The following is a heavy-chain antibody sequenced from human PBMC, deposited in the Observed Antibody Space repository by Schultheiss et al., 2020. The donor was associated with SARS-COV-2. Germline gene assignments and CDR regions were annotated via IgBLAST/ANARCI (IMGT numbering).Heavy chain of an antibody. Sequence: GSLRLSCAASGFTVSSNYMSWIRQPPGKGLEWIGYIYYSGSTNYNPSLKSRVTISVDTSKNQFSLKLSSVTAADTAVYYCARDSRVSGYDTIFDYWGQGTLVTVSS. J-gene: IGHJ4*02. CDR1: GFTVSSNY. D-gene: IGHD5-12*01. CDR2: IYYSGST. CDR3: ARDSRVSGYDTIFDY. V-gene: IGHV4-59*02.